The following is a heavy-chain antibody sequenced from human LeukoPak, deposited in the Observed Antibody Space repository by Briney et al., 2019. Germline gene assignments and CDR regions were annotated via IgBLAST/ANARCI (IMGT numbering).Heavy chain of an antibody. CDR1: GFTFSSYA. V-gene: IGHV3-23*01. CDR3: TRSYCSGGSCYRFGTDY. CDR2: ISGSGGST. Sequence: GGSLRLSCAASGFTFSSYAMSWVRQAPGKGLEWVSAISGSGGSTYYADSVKGPFTISRDNSKNTLYLQMNSLRAEDTAVYYCTRSYCSGGSCYRFGTDYWGQGTLVTVSS. D-gene: IGHD2-15*01. J-gene: IGHJ4*02.